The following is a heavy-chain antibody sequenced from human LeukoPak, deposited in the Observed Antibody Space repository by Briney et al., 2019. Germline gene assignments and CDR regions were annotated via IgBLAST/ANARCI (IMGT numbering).Heavy chain of an antibody. Sequence: SETLSLTCAVYGGSFSGYYWSWIRQPPGKGLEWIGEIYHSGSTNYNPSLKSRVTISVDTSKNQFSLKLSSVTAADTAVYYCARGSPYYDFWSGYHRDAFDIWGQGTMVTVSS. D-gene: IGHD3-3*01. J-gene: IGHJ3*02. CDR3: ARGSPYYDFWSGYHRDAFDI. V-gene: IGHV4-34*01. CDR1: GGSFSGYY. CDR2: IYHSGST.